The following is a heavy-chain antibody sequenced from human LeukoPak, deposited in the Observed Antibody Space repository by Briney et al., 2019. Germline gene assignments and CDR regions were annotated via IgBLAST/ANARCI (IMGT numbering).Heavy chain of an antibody. CDR3: ARISRYGDSTSRYYFDY. CDR1: GFSRNTAGVG. V-gene: IGHV2-5*01. CDR2: TYWNDDK. J-gene: IGHJ4*02. D-gene: IGHD2-2*01. Sequence: KTSGPTLVNATQTLTLTSTFSGFSRNTAGVGVGWVRQIPGRALECLARTYWNDDKRYNPSLKNRLTITQDISKSQVVLTTTNMDPVDTATYYCARISRYGDSTSRYYFDYWGQGTLVTVSS.